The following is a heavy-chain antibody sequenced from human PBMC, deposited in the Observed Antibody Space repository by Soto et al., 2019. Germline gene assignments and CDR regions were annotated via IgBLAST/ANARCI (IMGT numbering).Heavy chain of an antibody. Sequence: TSETLSLTCAVYGGSFSGYYWSWIRQPPGKGLEWIGEINHSGSTNYNPSLKSRVTISVDTSKNQFSLKLSSVTAADTAVYYCARGPQTVNRRFDYWGQGTLVTVSS. V-gene: IGHV4-34*01. D-gene: IGHD4-4*01. J-gene: IGHJ4*02. CDR1: GGSFSGYY. CDR3: ARGPQTVNRRFDY. CDR2: INHSGST.